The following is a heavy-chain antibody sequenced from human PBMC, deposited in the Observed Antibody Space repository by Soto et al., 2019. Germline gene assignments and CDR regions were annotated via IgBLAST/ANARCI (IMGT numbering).Heavy chain of an antibody. CDR2: IIWISGTT. CDR3: VKDIVPGGADF. Sequence: EMQLVESGGGLVQPGRSLRLSCAVSGFASDYYGMHWVRQVPGKGLEWVSGIIWISGTTRYAYSVKGRFTISRDNAKRSLYLQMNSLRLDDTGLYYCVKDIVPGGADFWGQGTVVTVSS. J-gene: IGHJ4*02. D-gene: IGHD3-16*01. CDR1: GFASDYYG. V-gene: IGHV3-9*02.